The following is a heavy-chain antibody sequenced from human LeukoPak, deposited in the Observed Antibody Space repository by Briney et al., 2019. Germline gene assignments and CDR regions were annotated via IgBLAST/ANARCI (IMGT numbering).Heavy chain of an antibody. CDR2: IYYSGST. V-gene: IGHV4-39*07. Sequence: SETLSLTCTVSGGSISSSSYYWGWIRQPPGKGLEWIGSIYYSGSTYYNPSLKSRVTISVDTSKNQFSLKLSSVTAADTAVYYCARSGSSSYSYYYYMDVWGKGTTVTVSS. CDR3: ARSGSSSYSYYYYMDV. CDR1: GGSISSSSYY. J-gene: IGHJ6*03. D-gene: IGHD6-6*01.